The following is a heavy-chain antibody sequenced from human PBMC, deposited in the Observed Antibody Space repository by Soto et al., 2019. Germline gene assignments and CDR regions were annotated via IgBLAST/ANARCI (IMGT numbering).Heavy chain of an antibody. V-gene: IGHV3-33*01. Sequence: PEGSLRLSCAASGFTFSSYGMHWVRQAPGKGLEWVAVIWYDGSNKYYADSVKGRFTISRDNSKNTLYLQMNSLRAEDTAVYYCARMWLRFSLPAYMDVRGQGSMFTVSS. J-gene: IGHJ6*02. CDR3: ARMWLRFSLPAYMDV. CDR1: GFTFSSYG. D-gene: IGHD5-12*01. CDR2: IWYDGSNK.